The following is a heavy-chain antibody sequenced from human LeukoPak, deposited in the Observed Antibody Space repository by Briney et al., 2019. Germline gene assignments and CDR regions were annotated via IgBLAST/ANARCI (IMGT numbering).Heavy chain of an antibody. CDR3: ARDTYQPGRIDC. D-gene: IGHD2-2*01. CDR1: GFTFRSYA. J-gene: IGHJ4*02. V-gene: IGHV3-21*05. Sequence: GRSLRLSCAASGFTFRSYAMHWVRQAPGKGLEWVSYINDVSGDIHYADSVKGRFTISRDNAKNTLYLQMNSLRAEDTAVYYCARDTYQPGRIDCWGQGTLVIVSS. CDR2: INDVSGDI.